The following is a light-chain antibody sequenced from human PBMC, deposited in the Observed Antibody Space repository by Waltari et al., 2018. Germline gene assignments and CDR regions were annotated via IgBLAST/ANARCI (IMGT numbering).Light chain of an antibody. J-gene: IGKJ2*01. CDR3: QQYDNLPT. CDR1: QDISNY. Sequence: DIQMTQSPSSLSASVGDRVTITCQASQDISNYLNWYQQKPGKAPKLLIYGASNLETGVPSRVSGSGPGTDFTFTISSLQPEDIATYYCQQYDNLPTFGQGTKLEIK. V-gene: IGKV1-33*01. CDR2: GAS.